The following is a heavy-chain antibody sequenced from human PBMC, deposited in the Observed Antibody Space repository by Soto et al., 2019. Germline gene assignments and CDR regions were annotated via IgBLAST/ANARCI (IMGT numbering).Heavy chain of an antibody. CDR1: GFTVSSNY. CDR3: AREYYYDSSGYPGGTSALDI. Sequence: GGSLRLSCAASGFTVSSNYMSWVRQAPGKGLEWVAVISYDGSNKYYADSVKGRFTISRDNSKNTLYLQMNSLRAEDTAVYYCAREYYYDSSGYPGGTSALDIWGQGTMVTVSS. D-gene: IGHD3-22*01. J-gene: IGHJ3*02. V-gene: IGHV3-30-3*01. CDR2: ISYDGSNK.